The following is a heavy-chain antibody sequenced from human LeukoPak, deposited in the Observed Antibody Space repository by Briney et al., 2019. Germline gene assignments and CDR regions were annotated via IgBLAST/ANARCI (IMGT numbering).Heavy chain of an antibody. J-gene: IGHJ6*03. V-gene: IGHV3-23*01. Sequence: GGSLRLSCAASGFTFSSYAMSWVRQAPGKGLEWVSAIIGSGGSTYYADSVKGRFTISRDNSKNTLYLQMNTLRAEDTAVYYRAKDWMVRGVMGYYYYMDVWGKGTTVTVSS. D-gene: IGHD3-10*01. CDR1: GFTFSSYA. CDR2: IIGSGGST. CDR3: AKDWMVRGVMGYYYYMDV.